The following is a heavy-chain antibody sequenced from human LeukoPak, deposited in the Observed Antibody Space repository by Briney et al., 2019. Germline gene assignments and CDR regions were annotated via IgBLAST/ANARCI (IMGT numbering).Heavy chain of an antibody. CDR1: GFTFSSYW. V-gene: IGHV3-7*03. Sequence: GGSLRLSCAASGFTFSSYWMSWVRQAPGKGLEWVANIKQDGSEKYYVDSVKGRFTISRDNAKNSLYLQMNSLRAEDTALYYCAKETSIAAAGGFDYWGQGTLVTVSS. CDR3: AKETSIAAAGGFDY. D-gene: IGHD6-13*01. J-gene: IGHJ4*02. CDR2: IKQDGSEK.